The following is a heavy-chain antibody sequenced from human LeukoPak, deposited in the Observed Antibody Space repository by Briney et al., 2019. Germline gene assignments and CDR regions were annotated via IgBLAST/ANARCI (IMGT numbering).Heavy chain of an antibody. CDR2: INPSGGST. D-gene: IGHD4-11*01. CDR1: GYTFTSYY. V-gene: IGHV1-46*01. J-gene: IGHJ5*02. Sequence: ASVKVSCKASGYTFTSYYMHWVRQAPGQGLEWMGIINPSGGSTSYAQKFQGRVTMTRDTSTSTVYMELSSLRSEDTAVYYCARDGVFWGVTTSNWFDPWGQGTLVAVSS. CDR3: ARDGVFWGVTTSNWFDP.